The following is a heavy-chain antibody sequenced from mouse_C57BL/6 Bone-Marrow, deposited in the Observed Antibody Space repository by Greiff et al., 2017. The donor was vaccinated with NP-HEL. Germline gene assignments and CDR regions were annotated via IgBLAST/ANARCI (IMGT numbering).Heavy chain of an antibody. Sequence: VQLQQSGPELVKPGASVKISCKASGYTFTDYYMNWVKQSHGKSLEWIGDINPNNGGTSYNQKFKGKATLTVDKSSSTAYMELRSLTSEDSAVYYCARRADYGSSYGFAYWGQGTLVTVSA. CDR1: GYTFTDYY. CDR2: INPNNGGT. V-gene: IGHV1-26*01. CDR3: ARRADYGSSYGFAY. J-gene: IGHJ3*01. D-gene: IGHD1-1*01.